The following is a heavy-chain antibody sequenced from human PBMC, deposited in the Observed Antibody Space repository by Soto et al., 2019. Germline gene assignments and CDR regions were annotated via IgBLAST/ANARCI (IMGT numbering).Heavy chain of an antibody. CDR2: LYYTGST. J-gene: IGHJ3*02. V-gene: IGHV4-39*01. CDR3: ARRRPAGVLQDAFDI. Sequence: QLQLQESGPGLVKPSETLSLTCAVSGGSISSSNYYWGWIRQAPGMGLEWIVSLYYTGSTSYNPSLKSRVTMSVDTSKNQFSLKLSSVTAPDTAVYYCARRRPAGVLQDAFDIWGPGTMVTVSA. D-gene: IGHD6-19*01. CDR1: GGSISSSNYY.